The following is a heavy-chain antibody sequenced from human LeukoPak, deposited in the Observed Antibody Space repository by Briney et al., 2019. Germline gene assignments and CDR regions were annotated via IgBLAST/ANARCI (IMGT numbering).Heavy chain of an antibody. CDR1: GFTLSSYG. J-gene: IGHJ5*02. V-gene: IGHV3-33*01. CDR3: AREGVPAANWFDP. D-gene: IGHD2-2*01. Sequence: GGSLRLSCAASGFTLSSYGMHWVRQAPGKGLEWVAVIWYDGSNKYYADSVKGRFTISRDNSKNTLYLQMNSLRAEDTAVYYCAREGVPAANWFDPWGQGTLVTVSS. CDR2: IWYDGSNK.